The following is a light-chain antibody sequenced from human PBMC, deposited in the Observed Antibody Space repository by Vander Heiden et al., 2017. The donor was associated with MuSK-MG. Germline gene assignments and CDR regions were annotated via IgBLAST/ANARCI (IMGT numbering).Light chain of an antibody. CDR2: STN. Sequence: QSVLTQPPSASGTPGQRVTLSCSGSDSNIGTSSVSLSQQVPGMAPHLIIYSTNKRPSGVPDRFSGAKSGPSASLIISGLQSEDEADYSCAAWDDSLNGPVFGGGTKLTVL. J-gene: IGLJ3*02. CDR3: AAWDDSLNGPV. CDR1: DSNIGTSS. V-gene: IGLV1-44*01.